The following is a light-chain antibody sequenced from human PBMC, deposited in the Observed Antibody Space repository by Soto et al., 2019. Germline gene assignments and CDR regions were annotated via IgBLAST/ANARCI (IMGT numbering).Light chain of an antibody. CDR2: DVS. Sequence: QSVLTQPASVSGSPGQSITISCTGTSSDVGGYNYVSWYQQEPGKAPKLMICDVSNRPSGVSNRFSGSKSGNTASLTISGLQAEDEADYYCRSYTSGTTFVFGPGTMVTVL. CDR3: RSYTSGTTFV. J-gene: IGLJ1*01. CDR1: SSDVGGYNY. V-gene: IGLV2-14*01.